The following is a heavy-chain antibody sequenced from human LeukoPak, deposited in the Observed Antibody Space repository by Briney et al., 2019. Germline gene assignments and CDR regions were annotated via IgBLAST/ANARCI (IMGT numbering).Heavy chain of an antibody. Sequence: HPGGSLTLTCAASGVTFSSYCWHWIRQAPGKGLVWVSRINGDGSSTTYADSVKGRFTISRDNAKNTLNLQMNSLRAEDTAVYYCAREMRFGELAFDIWGQGTMVTVSS. D-gene: IGHD3-10*01. CDR1: GVTFSSYC. CDR2: INGDGSST. CDR3: AREMRFGELAFDI. J-gene: IGHJ3*02. V-gene: IGHV3-74*01.